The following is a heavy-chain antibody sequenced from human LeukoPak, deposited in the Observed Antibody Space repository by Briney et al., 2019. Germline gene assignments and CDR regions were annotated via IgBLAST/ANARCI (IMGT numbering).Heavy chain of an antibody. Sequence: PSETMSLTCTVSGDSISNSRHYWSWIRQPAGKGLEWIGRIYPSGNTNYNPSLKSRVTMSVDTSKNQLSLKLTSVTAADTAVYYCARHQRGNSDAFDIWGQGTVVTVSS. CDR1: GDSISNSRHY. J-gene: IGHJ3*02. V-gene: IGHV4-61*02. D-gene: IGHD4-23*01. CDR3: ARHQRGNSDAFDI. CDR2: IYPSGNT.